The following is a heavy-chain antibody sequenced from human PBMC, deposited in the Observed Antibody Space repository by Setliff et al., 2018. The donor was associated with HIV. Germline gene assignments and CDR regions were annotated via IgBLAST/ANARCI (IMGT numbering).Heavy chain of an antibody. CDR2: IAVDGTTL. CDR3: ARGTSGYLIRAENFQH. D-gene: IGHD3-22*01. CDR1: GFSFSTHD. V-gene: IGHV3-48*03. J-gene: IGHJ1*01. Sequence: GGSLRLSCAASGFSFSTHDMNWVRQAPGKGLEWIAFIAVDGTTLLYADSVKGRFTISRDNAKNSLYLQMNSLRAEDTAVYYCARGTSGYLIRAENFQHWGQGTLVTVSS.